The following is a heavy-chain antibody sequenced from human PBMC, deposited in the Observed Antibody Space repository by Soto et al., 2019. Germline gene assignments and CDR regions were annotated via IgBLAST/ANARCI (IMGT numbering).Heavy chain of an antibody. CDR2: INHSGST. Sequence: QVQLQQWGAGLLKPSETLSLTCAVYGGSFSGYYWSWIRQPPGKGLEWIGEINHSGSTNYNPSLKSRFTISVDTSKNQFSLKLSSVTAADTAVYYCARGASGYYDSSGYYSPYYFDYWGQGTLVTVSS. CDR3: ARGASGYYDSSGYYSPYYFDY. J-gene: IGHJ4*02. D-gene: IGHD3-22*01. CDR1: GGSFSGYY. V-gene: IGHV4-34*01.